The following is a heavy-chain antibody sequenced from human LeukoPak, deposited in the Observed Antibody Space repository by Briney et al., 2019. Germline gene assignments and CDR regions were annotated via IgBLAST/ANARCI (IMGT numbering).Heavy chain of an antibody. CDR3: ATARRNYYDNTGNCSSDI. D-gene: IGHD3-16*01. J-gene: IGHJ3*02. CDR2: IVVASGIT. V-gene: IGHV1-58*01. CDR1: VFTFTKSS. Sequence: SVKVSCKASVFTFTKSSVQWVRQARGHRLEWMGWIVVASGITNYAQKFQERVTFTRDMSTSTTYMELSSLRSDDTAVYYCATARRNYYDNTGNCSSDIWGQGTLVTVSS.